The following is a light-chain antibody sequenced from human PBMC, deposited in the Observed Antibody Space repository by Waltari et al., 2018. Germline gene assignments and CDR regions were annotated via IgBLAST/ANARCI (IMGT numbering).Light chain of an antibody. CDR1: QSVSSY. Sequence: EIVLTQSPATLSLSPGERATLSCRASQSVSSYLAWYQPKPGQAPRLLIYDASNRATGIPARFSGSGSGTDFTLTISSLEPEDFAVYYCQQRSNWPPTFGPGTTVDIK. J-gene: IGKJ3*01. CDR3: QQRSNWPPT. CDR2: DAS. V-gene: IGKV3-11*01.